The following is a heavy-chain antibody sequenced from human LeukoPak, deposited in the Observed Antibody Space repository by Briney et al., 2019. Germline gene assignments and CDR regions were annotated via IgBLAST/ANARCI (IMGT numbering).Heavy chain of an antibody. J-gene: IGHJ4*02. D-gene: IGHD3-3*01. CDR3: ARAPYDFWSGYHFDY. V-gene: IGHV4-59*01. Sequence: SETLSLTWLVAGASISMYYGSWIRPPPGRGLEWIGSIFYMGTTNYNPSLKSHVTISVDTSKNQFSLKLSSVTAADTGVYYCARAPYDFWSGYHFDYWGQGTLVTVSS. CDR1: GASISMYY. CDR2: IFYMGTT.